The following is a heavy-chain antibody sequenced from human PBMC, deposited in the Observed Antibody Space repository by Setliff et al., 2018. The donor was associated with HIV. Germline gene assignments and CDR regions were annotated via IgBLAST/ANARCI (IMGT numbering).Heavy chain of an antibody. D-gene: IGHD3-22*01. CDR3: ARGSYYYDSSGYYYYFDY. CDR1: GGSISSYY. CDR2: IYTSGIT. V-gene: IGHV4-4*08. J-gene: IGHJ4*02. Sequence: PSETLSLTCTVSGGSISSYYWSWIRQPPGKGLEWIGYIYTSGITNYNPSLKSRVTISVDTSKNQFSLKLSSVTAADTAVYYCARGSYYYDSSGYYYYFDYWGQGTLVTVS.